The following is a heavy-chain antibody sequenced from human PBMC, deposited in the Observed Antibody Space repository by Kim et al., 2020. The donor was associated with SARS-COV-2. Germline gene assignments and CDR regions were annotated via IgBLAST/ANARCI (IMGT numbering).Heavy chain of an antibody. D-gene: IGHD2-21*02. CDR2: IIPILGIA. CDR1: GGTFSSYT. V-gene: IGHV1-69*02. Sequence: SVKVSCKASGGTFSSYTISWVRQAPGQGLEWMGRIIPILGIANYAQKFQGRVTITADKSTSTAYMELSSLRSEDTAVYYCAAPGGGDYDFDYWGQGTLVTVSS. J-gene: IGHJ4*02. CDR3: AAPGGGDYDFDY.